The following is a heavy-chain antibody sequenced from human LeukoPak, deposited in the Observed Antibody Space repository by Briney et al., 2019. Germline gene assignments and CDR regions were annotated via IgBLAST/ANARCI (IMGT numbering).Heavy chain of an antibody. J-gene: IGHJ4*02. CDR2: ISSSGDRI. V-gene: IGHV3-48*03. CDR1: GFTFNTYE. CDR3: ATNPRPIGGDRGHYFDY. D-gene: IGHD1-26*01. Sequence: GGSLRLSCAASGFTFNTYEVNWVRQAPGKGLEWISFISSSGDRIYYADSVKGRFTISRDNAKKSLFLQMSSLRAEDTAVYYCATNPRPIGGDRGHYFDYWGQGTRVAVSS.